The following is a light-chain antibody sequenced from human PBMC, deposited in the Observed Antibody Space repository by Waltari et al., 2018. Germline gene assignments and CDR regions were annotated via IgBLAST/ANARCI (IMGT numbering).Light chain of an antibody. CDR2: VTSDGSH. V-gene: IGLV4-69*01. Sequence: QLVLTQSPSASASLGASVKLTCTLSSGHSTNVIAWLQKRPEKGPRYLMTVTSDGSHNKGDEIPGRFSGSSSGAERYLTIASLQSEDEADYYCQTGGHGTWVFGGGTKLTVL. CDR1: SGHSTNV. CDR3: QTGGHGTWV. J-gene: IGLJ3*02.